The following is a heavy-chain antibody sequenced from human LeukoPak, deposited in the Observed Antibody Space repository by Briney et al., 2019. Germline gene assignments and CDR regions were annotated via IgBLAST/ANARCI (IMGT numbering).Heavy chain of an antibody. CDR1: GYTFTSYG. CDR3: AREVTGTTRYYYGMDV. CDR2: ISAYNGNT. J-gene: IGHJ6*02. V-gene: IGHV1-18*01. Sequence: GASVKVSCKASGYTFTSYGISWVRQAPGQGLEWMGWISAYNGNTNYAQKLQGRVTMTTDTSTSTAYMELRSLRSDDTAVYYCAREVTGTTRYYYGMDVWGHGTTVTVSS. D-gene: IGHD1-7*01.